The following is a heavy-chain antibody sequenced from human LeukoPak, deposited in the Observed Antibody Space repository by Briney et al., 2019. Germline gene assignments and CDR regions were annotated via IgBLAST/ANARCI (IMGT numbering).Heavy chain of an antibody. Sequence: PGGSLRLSCAASGFTFDDYAMHWVRQAPGKGLEWVSGISWNSGSIGYADSVKGRFTISRDNAKNSLYLQMNSLRVEDTAVYYCARDHLYAFDIWGQGTMVTVSS. J-gene: IGHJ3*02. CDR3: ARDHLYAFDI. V-gene: IGHV3-9*01. CDR2: ISWNSGSI. CDR1: GFTFDDYA.